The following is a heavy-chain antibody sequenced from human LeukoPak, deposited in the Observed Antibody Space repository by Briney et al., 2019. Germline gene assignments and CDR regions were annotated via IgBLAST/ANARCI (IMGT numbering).Heavy chain of an antibody. CDR3: ARGLYSSSWYGY. CDR1: GGFISSYY. CDR2: IYYSGST. V-gene: IGHV4-59*01. J-gene: IGHJ4*02. Sequence: MASETLSLTCTVSGGFISSYYWSWIRLPPGKGLEWIGYIYYSGSTNYNPSLKSRVTISVDTSKNQFSLKLSSVTAADTAVYYCARGLYSSSWYGYWGQGTVVSVSS. D-gene: IGHD6-13*01.